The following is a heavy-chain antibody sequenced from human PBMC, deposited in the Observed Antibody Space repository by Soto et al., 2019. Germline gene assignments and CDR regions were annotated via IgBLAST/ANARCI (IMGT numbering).Heavy chain of an antibody. CDR3: ARVGLKFLLGGECFRV. D-gene: IGHD3-10*01. Sequence: DVYLVESGGGLVQPGGSLRLSCTASGFTLSSYSMNWVRQAPGKGPEWVSHISSNSDTVDYADSVKGRFTISRDNARNSLSLQMNSLRAEDTAVYYCARVGLKFLLGGECFRVWGQGTLVTVSS. J-gene: IGHJ1*01. CDR1: GFTLSSYS. V-gene: IGHV3-48*01. CDR2: ISSNSDTV.